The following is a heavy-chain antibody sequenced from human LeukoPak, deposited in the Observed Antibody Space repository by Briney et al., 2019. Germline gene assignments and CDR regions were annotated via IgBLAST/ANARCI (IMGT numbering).Heavy chain of an antibody. Sequence: GRSLRLSCAASGFTFSSYAMHWVRQAPGKGLEWVAVISYDGSNKYYADSVKGRFTISRDNSKNTLYLQMNSLRAEDTAVYYCVRGGIASAFDIWGQGTMVTVSS. CDR1: GFTFSSYA. CDR3: VRGGIASAFDI. J-gene: IGHJ3*02. V-gene: IGHV3-30-3*01. CDR2: ISYDGSNK. D-gene: IGHD6-13*01.